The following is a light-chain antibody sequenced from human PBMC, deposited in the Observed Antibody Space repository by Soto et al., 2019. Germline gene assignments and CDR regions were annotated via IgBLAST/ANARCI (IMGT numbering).Light chain of an antibody. J-gene: IGKJ1*01. CDR2: AAS. CDR1: QSISSY. V-gene: IGKV1-39*01. Sequence: DIQMTQSPSSLSASVGDRVTITCRASQSISSYLNWYQQKPGKAPNLLIYAASSLQSGVPSRFSGRGSGTDFTLTISSLQPEDFATYYGQQSYSTPRTFGQGTKVDIK. CDR3: QQSYSTPRT.